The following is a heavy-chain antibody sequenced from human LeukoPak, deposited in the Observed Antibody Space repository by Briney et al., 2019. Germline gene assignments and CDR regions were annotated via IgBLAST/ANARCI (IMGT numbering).Heavy chain of an antibody. CDR3: ARETYYYDTGAYYLY. Sequence: GGSLRLSCAASGFTFSNYWMSWVRQAPGKGLEWVANIKQDGSEKYYVDSVKGRFTISRDNAKNSLYLQMNSLRAEDTAVYYCARETYYYDTGAYYLYWGQGTLVTVSS. CDR2: IKQDGSEK. CDR1: GFTFSNYW. V-gene: IGHV3-7*01. J-gene: IGHJ4*02. D-gene: IGHD3-22*01.